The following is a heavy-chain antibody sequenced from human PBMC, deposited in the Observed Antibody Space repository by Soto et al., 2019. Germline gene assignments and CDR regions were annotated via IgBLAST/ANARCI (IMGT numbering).Heavy chain of an antibody. J-gene: IGHJ3*02. CDR1: GGSISSGGYY. CDR2: IYYSGST. Sequence: QVQLQESGPGLVKPSQTLSLTCTVSGGSISSGGYYWSWIRQHPGKGLEGIGYIYYSGSTYYNPSLKSRVTISVDTSKNQFSLKLSSVTAADTAVYYCARHSSGWYSELGPRWANAFDIWGQGTMVTVSS. D-gene: IGHD6-19*01. V-gene: IGHV4-31*03. CDR3: ARHSSGWYSELGPRWANAFDI.